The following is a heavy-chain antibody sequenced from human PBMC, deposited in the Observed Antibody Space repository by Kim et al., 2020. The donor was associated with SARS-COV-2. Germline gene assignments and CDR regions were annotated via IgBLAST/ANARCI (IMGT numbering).Heavy chain of an antibody. Sequence: ASVKVSCKASGYTFTSYGISWVRQAPGQGLEWMGWISAYNGNTNYAQKLQGRVTMTTDTSTSTAYMELRSLRSDDTAVYYCAREDGRAAAGTPSYYGMDVWGQGTTVTVSS. CDR3: AREDGRAAAGTPSYYGMDV. J-gene: IGHJ6*01. V-gene: IGHV1-18*01. CDR2: ISAYNGNT. D-gene: IGHD6-13*01. CDR1: GYTFTSYG.